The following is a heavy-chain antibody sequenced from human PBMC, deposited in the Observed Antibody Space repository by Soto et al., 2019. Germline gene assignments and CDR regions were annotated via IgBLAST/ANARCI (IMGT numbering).Heavy chain of an antibody. J-gene: IGHJ4*02. CDR2: INGGNGNT. CDR1: EYTFTSYT. Sequence: ASVKVSCKASEYTFTSYTMHWVRQAPGQRLEWMGWINGGNGNTKYSQKFQGRVTITRDTSASTAYMELSSLRSDDTAVYYCARELKGIYYFDYWGQGTLVTVSS. CDR3: ARELKGIYYFDY. D-gene: IGHD2-8*01. V-gene: IGHV1-3*01.